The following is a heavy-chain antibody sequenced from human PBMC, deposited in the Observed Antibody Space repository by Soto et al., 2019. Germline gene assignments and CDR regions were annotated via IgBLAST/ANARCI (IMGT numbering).Heavy chain of an antibody. CDR2: INAGNGNT. V-gene: IGHV1-3*01. CDR3: ARAGAWDIVVVPAAIPVHYFDY. J-gene: IGHJ4*02. CDR1: GYTFTSYA. D-gene: IGHD2-2*02. Sequence: QVQLVQSEAEVKKPGASVKVSCKASGYTFTSYAMHWVRQAPGQRLEWMGWINAGNGNTKYSQKFQGRVTITRDTSASTAYMELSSLRSEDTAVYYCARAGAWDIVVVPAAIPVHYFDYWGQGTLVTVSS.